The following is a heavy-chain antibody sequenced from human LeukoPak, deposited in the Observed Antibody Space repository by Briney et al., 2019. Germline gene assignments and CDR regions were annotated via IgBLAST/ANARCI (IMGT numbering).Heavy chain of an antibody. CDR3: AKVNYYDSSGYHRGPYFDY. CDR1: GFTFSSYG. J-gene: IGHJ4*02. CDR2: ISGSGGST. D-gene: IGHD3-22*01. V-gene: IGHV3-23*01. Sequence: GGSLRLSCAASGFTFSSYGMSWVRQAPGKGLEWVSAISGSGGSTYYADSVKGRFTISRDNSKNTLYLQMNSLRAEDTAVYYCAKVNYYDSSGYHRGPYFDYWGQGTQVTVSS.